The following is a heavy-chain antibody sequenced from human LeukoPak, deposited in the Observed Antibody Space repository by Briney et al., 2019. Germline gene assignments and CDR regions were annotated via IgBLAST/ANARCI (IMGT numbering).Heavy chain of an antibody. CDR1: GFTFDDYG. CDR2: INWNGGST. CDR3: ARATYYYGSGSYDY. J-gene: IGHJ4*02. Sequence: GGSLRLSCAASGFTFDDYGMSWVRQAPGKGLEWVSGINWNGGSTGYADSVKGRFTISRDNAKNSLYLQMNSLRAEDTALYYCARATYYYGSGSYDYWGQGTLGTVSS. V-gene: IGHV3-20*04. D-gene: IGHD3-10*01.